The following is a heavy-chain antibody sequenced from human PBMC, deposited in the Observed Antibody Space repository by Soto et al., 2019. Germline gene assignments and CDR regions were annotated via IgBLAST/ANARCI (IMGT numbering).Heavy chain of an antibody. J-gene: IGHJ4*02. V-gene: IGHV3-33*01. CDR2: IWYDGSNK. CDR3: ARDYYDSSGYPSFDY. D-gene: IGHD3-22*01. CDR1: GFTFSSYG. Sequence: QVQLVESGGGVVQPGRSLRLSCAASGFTFSSYGMHWVRQAPGKGLEWVAVIWYDGSNKYYADSVKGRFTISRDNSKNTLYLQMNSLRAEDTAVYYSARDYYDSSGYPSFDYWGQGTLVTVSS.